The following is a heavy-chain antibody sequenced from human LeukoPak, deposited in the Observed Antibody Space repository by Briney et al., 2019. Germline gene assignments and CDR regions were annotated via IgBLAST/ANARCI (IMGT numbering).Heavy chain of an antibody. Sequence: GGSLRLSCAASGFTFSSYGMHWVRQAPGKGLEWVAFIRYDGSNKYYADSVKGRFTISRDNSKNTLYLQMNSLRAEDMAVYYCAKDQGGDYGDLYYYYYMDVWGKGTTVTVSS. CDR2: IRYDGSNK. CDR3: AKDQGGDYGDLYYYYYMDV. CDR1: GFTFSSYG. D-gene: IGHD4-17*01. V-gene: IGHV3-30*02. J-gene: IGHJ6*03.